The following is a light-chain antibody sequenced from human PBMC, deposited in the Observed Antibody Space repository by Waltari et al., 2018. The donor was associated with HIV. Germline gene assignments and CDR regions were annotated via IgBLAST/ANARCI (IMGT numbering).Light chain of an antibody. CDR3: TSYTSSTHVI. CDR1: SSDVGAYNY. J-gene: IGLJ2*01. Sequence: QSALTQPASVPGSPGQSITISCTGTSSDVGAYNYVSWYQQHPDRAPKLMIYEVSNRPLGVSNRFSGSKSGNTASLTISGLQAEDEADYYCTSYTSSTHVIFGGGTKLTVL. V-gene: IGLV2-14*01. CDR2: EVS.